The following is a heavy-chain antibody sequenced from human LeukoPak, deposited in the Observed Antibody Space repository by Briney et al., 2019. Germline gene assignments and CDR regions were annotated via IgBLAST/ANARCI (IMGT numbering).Heavy chain of an antibody. J-gene: IGHJ6*02. D-gene: IGHD6-19*01. CDR1: GGSISSYY. CDR3: ARTRYSSGWSPTYGMDV. V-gene: IGHV4-59*01. CDR2: IYCSGST. Sequence: PSETLSLTCTVSGGSISSYYWSWIRQPPGKGLEWIGYIYCSGSTNYNPSLKSRVAISVDTSKNQFSLKLSSVTAADTAVYYCARTRYSSGWSPTYGMDVWGQGTTVTVSS.